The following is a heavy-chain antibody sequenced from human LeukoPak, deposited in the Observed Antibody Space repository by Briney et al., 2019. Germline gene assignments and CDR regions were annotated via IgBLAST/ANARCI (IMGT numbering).Heavy chain of an antibody. CDR1: AFTFSDYS. CDR2: INNDGSDT. V-gene: IGHV3-74*01. D-gene: IGHD3-10*01. J-gene: IGHJ4*02. Sequence: PGGSLRLSCAASAFTFSDYSMNWVRQAPGKGLEWVSRINNDGSDTTYADSVKGRFTVSRDNAKNTLYVEMNSLRADDTAVYYCARGLRGPDYWGQGTLVTVSS. CDR3: ARGLRGPDY.